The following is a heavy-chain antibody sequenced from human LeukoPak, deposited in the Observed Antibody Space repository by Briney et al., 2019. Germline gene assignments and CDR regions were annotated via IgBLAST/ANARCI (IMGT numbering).Heavy chain of an antibody. CDR2: INPNSGGT. J-gene: IGHJ4*02. Sequence: ASVKVSCKASGYIFTGYYMHWVRQAPGQGLEWMGWINPNSGGTNYAQKFQGRVTMTRDTSISTAYMELSRLRSDDTAVYYCARGQQLDAWYFDYWGQGTLVTVSS. CDR3: ARGQQLDAWYFDY. V-gene: IGHV1-2*02. D-gene: IGHD6-13*01. CDR1: GYIFTGYY.